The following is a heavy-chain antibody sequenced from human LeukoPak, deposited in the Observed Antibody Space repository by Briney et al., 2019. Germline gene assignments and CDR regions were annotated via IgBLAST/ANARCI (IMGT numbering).Heavy chain of an antibody. CDR3: AKVVQYSSSWYGSYYYGMDV. CDR1: GFTFSSYG. CDR2: ISYDGSNK. Sequence: TGGSVRLSCAASGFTFSSYGMHGVRQAPGKGLEWVAVISYDGSNKYYADSVKGRFTISRDNSKNTLYPQMNSLRAEDTAVYYCAKVVQYSSSWYGSYYYGMDVWGKGTTVTVSS. J-gene: IGHJ6*04. V-gene: IGHV3-30*18. D-gene: IGHD6-13*01.